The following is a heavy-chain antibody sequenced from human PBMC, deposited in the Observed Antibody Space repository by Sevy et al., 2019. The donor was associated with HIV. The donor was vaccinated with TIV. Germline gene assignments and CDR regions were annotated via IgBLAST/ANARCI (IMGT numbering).Heavy chain of an antibody. CDR2: FDPEDDEK. CDR3: ATTKDYYESSGDPFDY. CDR1: GYTLTQLS. J-gene: IGHJ4*02. V-gene: IGHV1-24*01. D-gene: IGHD3-22*01. Sequence: ASVKVSCKVSGYTLTQLSMHWVRQAPGKGLEWMGSFDPEDDEKIYAQKLQGRLTMTEDTSTDIAYMELSSLRSEDTAVYYCATTKDYYESSGDPFDYWGQGTLVTVSS.